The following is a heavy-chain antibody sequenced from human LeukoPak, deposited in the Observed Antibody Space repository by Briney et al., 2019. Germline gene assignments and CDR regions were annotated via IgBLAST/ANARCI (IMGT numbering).Heavy chain of an antibody. CDR1: GYTFSDYY. Sequence: ASVKVSCKTSGYTFSDYYIHWIRQAPGQGLEWVGWINPNSGDTDYAQKFQGRVTVTRDTSISTAYMELGRLRSDDTAVYYCARSKGVLRYFDWLPDYFDYWGQGTLVTVSS. D-gene: IGHD3-9*01. CDR3: ARSKGVLRYFDWLPDYFDY. CDR2: INPNSGDT. V-gene: IGHV1-2*02. J-gene: IGHJ4*02.